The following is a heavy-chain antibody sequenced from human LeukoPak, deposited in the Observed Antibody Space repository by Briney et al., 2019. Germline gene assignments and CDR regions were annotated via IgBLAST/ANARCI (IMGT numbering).Heavy chain of an antibody. V-gene: IGHV4-59*04. CDR3: AGGGQLLSDY. CDR2: IYHSGST. D-gene: IGHD2-2*01. Sequence: SETLSLTCTVSGGSISSYYWSWIRQPPGKGLEWIGSIYHSGSTYYNPSLKSRVTISVDTSKNQFSLKLSSVTAADTAVYYCAGGGQLLSDYWGQGTLVTVSS. J-gene: IGHJ4*02. CDR1: GGSISSYY.